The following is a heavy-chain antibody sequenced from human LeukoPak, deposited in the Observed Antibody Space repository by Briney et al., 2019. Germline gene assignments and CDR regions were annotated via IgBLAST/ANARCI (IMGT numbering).Heavy chain of an antibody. V-gene: IGHV1-69*05. J-gene: IGHJ4*02. Sequence: GASVKVSCKASGGTFSSYAISWVRQAPGQGLEWMGGIIPIFGTANYAQKFQGGVTITTDESTSTAYMELSSLRSEDTAVYYCASHWVYGSGSLLDYWGQGTLVTVSS. CDR3: ASHWVYGSGSLLDY. D-gene: IGHD3-10*01. CDR2: IIPIFGTA. CDR1: GGTFSSYA.